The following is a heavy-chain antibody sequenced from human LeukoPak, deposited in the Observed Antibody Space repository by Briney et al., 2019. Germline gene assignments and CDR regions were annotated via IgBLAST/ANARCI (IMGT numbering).Heavy chain of an antibody. Sequence: SETLSLTCAVYGGSFSGYYWSWIRQPPGKGLEWIGEINHSGSTNYNPSLKSRVTISVDTSKNQFSLKLSSVTAADTAVYYCAIDSSGYYASFDYWGQGTLVTVSS. D-gene: IGHD3-22*01. J-gene: IGHJ4*02. CDR1: GGSFSGYY. CDR2: INHSGST. CDR3: AIDSSGYYASFDY. V-gene: IGHV4-34*01.